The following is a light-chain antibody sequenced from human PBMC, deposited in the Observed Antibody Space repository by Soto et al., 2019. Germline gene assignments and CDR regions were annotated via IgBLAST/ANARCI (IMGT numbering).Light chain of an antibody. V-gene: IGKV1-33*01. CDR2: DAS. CDR1: QDIINY. J-gene: IGKJ5*01. Sequence: DIQMTQSPSSLSASLGDRVTITFQASQDIINYLNWYQQKPGKAPKLLIYDASNLETGVPSRFSGSGSGTDFTFTISSLQPEDIATYYCQQYDNLLITFGQGTRLEIK. CDR3: QQYDNLLIT.